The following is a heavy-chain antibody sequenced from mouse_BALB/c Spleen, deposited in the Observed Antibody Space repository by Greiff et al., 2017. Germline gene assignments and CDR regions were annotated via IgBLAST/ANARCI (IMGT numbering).Heavy chain of an antibody. CDR3: TTMITNYAMDY. D-gene: IGHD2-4*01. CDR2: IYPGNSDT. J-gene: IGHJ4*01. V-gene: IGHV1-5*01. Sequence: VQLQQSGTVLARPGASVKMSCKASGYTFTSYWMHWVKQRPGQGLEWIGAIYPGNSDTSYNQKFKGKAKLTAVTSTSTAYMELSSLTNEDSAVYYCTTMITNYAMDYWGQGTSVTVSS. CDR1: GYTFTSYW.